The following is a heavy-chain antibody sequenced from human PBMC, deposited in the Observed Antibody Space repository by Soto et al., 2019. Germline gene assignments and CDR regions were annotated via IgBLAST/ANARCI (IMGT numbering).Heavy chain of an antibody. Sequence: GASVKVSCKVSGYTLTELSMHWVRQAPGKGLEWMGGFDPEDGETIYAQKFQGRVTMTEDTSTDTAYMELSSLRSENTAVYYCATGYSYGYGYFDYWGQGTLVTVSS. CDR3: ATGYSYGYGYFDY. J-gene: IGHJ4*02. CDR2: FDPEDGET. V-gene: IGHV1-24*01. D-gene: IGHD5-18*01. CDR1: GYTLTELS.